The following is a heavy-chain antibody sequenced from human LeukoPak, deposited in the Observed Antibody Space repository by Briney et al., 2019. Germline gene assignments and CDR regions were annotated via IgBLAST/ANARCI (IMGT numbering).Heavy chain of an antibody. V-gene: IGHV3-30*04. D-gene: IGHD6-19*01. CDR3: ARVKVKQWLVRTFDY. Sequence: GGSLRLSCAASGFTFSNYALHWVRQAPGKGLEWVAFISYDGSNKYYADSVKGRFTISRDNSKNTLFLQMNSLRAEDTAVYYCARVKVKQWLVRTFDYWGQGTLVTVS. J-gene: IGHJ4*02. CDR1: GFTFSNYA. CDR2: ISYDGSNK.